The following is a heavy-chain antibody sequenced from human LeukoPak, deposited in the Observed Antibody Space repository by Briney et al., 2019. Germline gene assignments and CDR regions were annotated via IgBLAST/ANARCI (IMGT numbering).Heavy chain of an antibody. CDR1: GGTFSSYA. V-gene: IGHV1-69*05. D-gene: IGHD1-14*01. CDR3: ARDRDHLGSFFDY. J-gene: IGHJ4*02. CDR2: IIPIFGTA. Sequence: ASVKVSCKASGGTFSSYAISWVRQAPGQGLEWMGGIIPIFGTANYAQKFQGRVTITTDESTSTAYVELSSLRSEDTAVYYCARDRDHLGSFFDYWGQGTLVTVSS.